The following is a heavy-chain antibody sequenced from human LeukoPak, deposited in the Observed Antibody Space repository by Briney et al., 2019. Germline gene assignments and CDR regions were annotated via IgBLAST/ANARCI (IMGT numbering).Heavy chain of an antibody. CDR3: ARIEWERLGRAFDI. CDR2: ISSSGSTK. D-gene: IGHD1-26*01. V-gene: IGHV3-48*01. J-gene: IGHJ3*02. CDR1: GITFSSYS. Sequence: GGSLRLSCGASGITFSSYSMNWVRQAPGKGLEWVSYISSSGSTKYYADSVKGRFTISRDNSKNTLYLQMNSLRAEDMAVYYCARIEWERLGRAFDIWGQGTMVTVSS.